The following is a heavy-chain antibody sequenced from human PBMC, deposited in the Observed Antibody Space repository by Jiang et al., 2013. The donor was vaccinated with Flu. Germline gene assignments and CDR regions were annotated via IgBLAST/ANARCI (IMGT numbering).Heavy chain of an antibody. CDR1: GFTFSSYA. CDR3: PMVGTGTTTGWFDP. J-gene: IGHJ5*02. D-gene: IGHD1-7*01. V-gene: IGHV3-23*01. Sequence: VQLLESGGGLVQPGGSLRLSCAASGFTFSSYAMSWVRQAPGKGLEWVSGISGSGGSTYYADSVKGRFTISRDNSKNTLYLQMNSLRAEDTAVYYCPMVGTGTTTGWFDPWGQGTLVTVSS. CDR2: ISGSGGST.